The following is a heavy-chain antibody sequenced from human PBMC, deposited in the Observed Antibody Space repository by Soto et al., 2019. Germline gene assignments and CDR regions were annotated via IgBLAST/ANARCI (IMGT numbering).Heavy chain of an antibody. CDR1: GFTFSDYY. D-gene: IGHD3-3*01. V-gene: IGHV3-11*01. CDR2: ISSSGSTI. J-gene: IGHJ4*02. Sequence: QVQLVESGGGLVKPGGSLRLSCAASGFTFSDYYMSWIRQAPGKGLEWVSYISSSGSTIYYADSVKGRFTISRDNAKNPLYLKKNSLRAEDTDVYYCAGGEDFWSGGYYFDYWGQGTLVTVSS. CDR3: AGGEDFWSGGYYFDY.